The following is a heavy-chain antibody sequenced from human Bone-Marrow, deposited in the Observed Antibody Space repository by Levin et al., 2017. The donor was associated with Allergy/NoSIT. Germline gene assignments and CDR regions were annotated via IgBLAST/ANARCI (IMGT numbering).Heavy chain of an antibody. Sequence: GGSLRLSCAASGFTFSSYGMHWVRQAPGKGLEWVAVIWYDGSNKYYADSVKGRFTISRDNSKNTLYLQMNSLRAEDTAVYYCARDSKPVAGSFDPWGQGTLVTVSS. CDR2: IWYDGSNK. CDR3: ARDSKPVAGSFDP. V-gene: IGHV3-33*01. D-gene: IGHD6-19*01. J-gene: IGHJ5*02. CDR1: GFTFSSYG.